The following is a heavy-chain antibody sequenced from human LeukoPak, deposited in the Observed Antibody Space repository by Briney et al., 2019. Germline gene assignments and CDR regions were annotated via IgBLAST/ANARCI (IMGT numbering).Heavy chain of an antibody. V-gene: IGHV4-34*01. CDR3: ARRPRWQQLVLFDY. J-gene: IGHJ4*02. CDR2: INHSGST. D-gene: IGHD6-13*01. CDR1: GGSFSGYY. Sequence: SETLSLTCAVYGGSFSGYYWSWIRQPPGKGLEWIGEINHSGSTNYNPSLKSRVTISVDTSKNQFSLKLSSVTAADTAVYYRARRPRWQQLVLFDYWGQGTLVTVSS.